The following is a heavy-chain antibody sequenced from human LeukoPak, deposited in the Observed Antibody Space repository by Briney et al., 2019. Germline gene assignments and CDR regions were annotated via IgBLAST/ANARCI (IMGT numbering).Heavy chain of an antibody. CDR1: GFTFSSYA. V-gene: IGHV3-23*01. J-gene: IGHJ4*02. D-gene: IGHD3-22*01. CDR2: ISGSGGST. CDR3: ARGSYYYDSSGQIDY. Sequence: PGGSLRLSCAASGFTFSSYAMSWVRQAPGKGLEWVSAISGSGGSTYYADSVKGRFTISRDNAKNSLYLQMNSLRAGDTAVYYCARGSYYYDSSGQIDYWGQGTLVTVSS.